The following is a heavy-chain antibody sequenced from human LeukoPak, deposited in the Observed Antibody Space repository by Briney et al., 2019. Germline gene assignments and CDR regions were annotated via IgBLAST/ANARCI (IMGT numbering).Heavy chain of an antibody. D-gene: IGHD3-10*01. CDR1: GYAFSSHP. CDR2: ISAYSGNT. J-gene: IGHJ1*01. CDR3: ARGSSSQYFRF. V-gene: IGHV1-18*01. Sequence: VASVKVSCKASGYAFSSHPVSWVRQAPGQGLEWMRWISAYSGNTSYAQRFQGRVTMSTEASTNTAYMELTSLRSDDTAIYFCARGSSSQYFRFWGQGTLVTVSS.